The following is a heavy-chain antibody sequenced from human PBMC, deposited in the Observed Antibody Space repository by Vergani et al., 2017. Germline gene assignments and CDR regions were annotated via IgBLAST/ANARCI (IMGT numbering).Heavy chain of an antibody. D-gene: IGHD3-3*01. CDR2: ISYDGSNK. CDR1: GFTFRSYA. V-gene: IGHV3-30-3*01. Sequence: QVQLVESGGGVVQPGRSLRLSCAASGFTFRSYAMHWVRQAPGKGLEWVAVISYDGSNKYYADSVKGRFTISRDNSKNTLYLQMNSLRAEDTAVYYCARKGYDFWSGYYTPVLDYWGQGTLVTVSS. J-gene: IGHJ4*02. CDR3: ARKGYDFWSGYYTPVLDY.